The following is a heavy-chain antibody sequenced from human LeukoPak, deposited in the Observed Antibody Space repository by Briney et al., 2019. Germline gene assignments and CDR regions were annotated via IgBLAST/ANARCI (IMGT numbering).Heavy chain of an antibody. CDR3: ARVYGSGSPLMADY. J-gene: IGHJ4*02. V-gene: IGHV1-18*01. CDR2: ISAYNGNT. Sequence: EASVKVSCKASGYTFTSHGISWVRQAPGQGLEWMGWISAYNGNTNYAQKLQGRVTMTTDTSTSTAYMELRSLRSDDTAVYYCARVYGSGSPLMADYWGQGTLVTVSS. D-gene: IGHD3-10*01. CDR1: GYTFTSHG.